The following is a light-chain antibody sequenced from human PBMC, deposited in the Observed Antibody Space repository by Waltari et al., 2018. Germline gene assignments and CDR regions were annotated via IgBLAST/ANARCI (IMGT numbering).Light chain of an antibody. Sequence: DIQMTQSPSSLSASVGDRVTITCRASQSISKYLNWYKQKPGKAPKLLIYGASSLQSGVPPMFSGSGSGTEFTLTISSLQPEDFATYSCQQSYTTPYTFGQGTKLEI. J-gene: IGKJ2*01. CDR1: QSISKY. CDR2: GAS. CDR3: QQSYTTPYT. V-gene: IGKV1-39*01.